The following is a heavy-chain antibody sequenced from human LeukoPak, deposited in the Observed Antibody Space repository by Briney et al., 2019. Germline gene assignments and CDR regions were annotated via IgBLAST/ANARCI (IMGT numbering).Heavy chain of an antibody. CDR3: ARPLRAHGYQYYFDY. Sequence: GESLKISCKGSGYSFTSYWIGWVRQMPGKGLEWMGIIYPGDSDTRYSPSFQGQVTISADESISTAYLQWSSLKASDTAMYYCARPLRAHGYQYYFDYWGQGTLVTVSS. V-gene: IGHV5-51*01. CDR2: IYPGDSDT. J-gene: IGHJ4*02. D-gene: IGHD5-18*01. CDR1: GYSFTSYW.